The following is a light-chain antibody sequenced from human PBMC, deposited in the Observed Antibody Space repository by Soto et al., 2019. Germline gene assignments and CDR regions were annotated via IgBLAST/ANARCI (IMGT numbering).Light chain of an antibody. Sequence: ELVMTQSPATLSVSPGERATLSCRASQSVSSRLAWYQQKPGQAPRLLLYGASPRATGIPPRFSGRGFGTEFTRTISSLQSEDFAVCYCQQYTNWPWTFGRGTKVDIK. J-gene: IGKJ1*01. V-gene: IGKV3-15*01. CDR3: QQYTNWPWT. CDR2: GAS. CDR1: QSVSSR.